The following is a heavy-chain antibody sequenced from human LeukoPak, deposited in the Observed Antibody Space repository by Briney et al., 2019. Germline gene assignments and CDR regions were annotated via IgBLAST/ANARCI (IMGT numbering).Heavy chain of an antibody. Sequence: GGSLRLPCAASGFTFSSYSMNWVRQAPGKGLEWVSSISSSSSYIYYADSVKGRFTISRDNAKNSLYLQMNSLRAEDTAVYYCARSPSAAGYYFDYWGQGTLVTVSS. CDR1: GFTFSSYS. J-gene: IGHJ4*02. CDR3: ARSPSAAGYYFDY. V-gene: IGHV3-21*01. D-gene: IGHD6-13*01. CDR2: ISSSSSYI.